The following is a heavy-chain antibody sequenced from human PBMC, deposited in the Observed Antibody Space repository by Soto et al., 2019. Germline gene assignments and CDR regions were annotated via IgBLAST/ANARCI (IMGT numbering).Heavy chain of an antibody. D-gene: IGHD6-6*01. V-gene: IGHV2-26*01. CDR2: IFSNDEK. Sequence: QVTLKESGPVLVKPTEPLTLTCTVSGFSLSNARMGVSWIRQPPGKALEWLAHIFSNDEKSYSTSLKSRLTISKDTSKSQVVLTMTNMDPVDTATYYCARIRYSSSLDYWGQGTLVTVSS. J-gene: IGHJ4*02. CDR3: ARIRYSSSLDY. CDR1: GFSLSNARMG.